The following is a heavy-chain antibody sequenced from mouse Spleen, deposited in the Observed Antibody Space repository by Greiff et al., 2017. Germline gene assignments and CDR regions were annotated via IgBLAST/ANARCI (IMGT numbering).Heavy chain of an antibody. CDR2: IWSGGST. CDR3: AREGGTMAY. D-gene: IGHD3-3*01. Sequence: VQLVESGPGLVQPSQSLSITCTVSGFSLTSYGVHWVRQSPGKGLEWLGVIWSGGSTDYNAAFISRLSISKDNSKSQVFFKMNSLQADDTAIYYCAREGGTMAYWGQGTLVTVSA. V-gene: IGHV2-2*01. J-gene: IGHJ3*01. CDR1: GFSLTSYG.